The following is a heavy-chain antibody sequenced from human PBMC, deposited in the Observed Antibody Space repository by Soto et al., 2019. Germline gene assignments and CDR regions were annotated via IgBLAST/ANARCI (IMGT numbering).Heavy chain of an antibody. V-gene: IGHV3-33*01. J-gene: IGHJ5*02. CDR2: IWYDGSNR. D-gene: IGHD5-12*01. CDR1: GFTFSTYG. CDR3: ARDASAYDWEIGCWDPRGFDP. Sequence: PGGSLRLSCAASGFTFSTYGMHWVRQAPGKGLEWVAIIWYDGSNRDYADSVKGRFTISRDDSKNTLYLQMNNLRAEDTAVYYCARDASAYDWEIGCWDPRGFDPWGQGTLVTVSS.